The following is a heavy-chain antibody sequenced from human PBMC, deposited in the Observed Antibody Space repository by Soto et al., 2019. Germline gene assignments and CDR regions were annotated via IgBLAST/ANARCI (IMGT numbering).Heavy chain of an antibody. CDR2: IYYSGST. V-gene: IGHV4-39*01. CDR3: ARPLPPAAIDY. J-gene: IGHJ4*02. CDR1: GGSISSSSYY. D-gene: IGHD2-2*01. Sequence: SETLSLTCTVSGGSISSSSYYWGWIRQPPGKGLEWIGSIYYSGSTYYNPSLKSRVTISVDTSKNQFSLKLSSVTAADPAVYYCARPLPPAAIDYWGQGTLVTVSS.